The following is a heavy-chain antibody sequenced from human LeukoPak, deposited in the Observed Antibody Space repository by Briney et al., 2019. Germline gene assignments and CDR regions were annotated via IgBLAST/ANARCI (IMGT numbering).Heavy chain of an antibody. CDR1: GFTFSSYA. Sequence: GRSLRLSCAASGFTFSSYAMHWVRQAPGKGLEWVAVISYDGSNKYYADSEKGRFTISRDNSKNTLYLQMNSLRAEDTAVYYCARDGVPYVDITADFDYWGQGTLVTVSS. J-gene: IGHJ4*02. D-gene: IGHD5-12*01. CDR3: ARDGVPYVDITADFDY. CDR2: ISYDGSNK. V-gene: IGHV3-30-3*01.